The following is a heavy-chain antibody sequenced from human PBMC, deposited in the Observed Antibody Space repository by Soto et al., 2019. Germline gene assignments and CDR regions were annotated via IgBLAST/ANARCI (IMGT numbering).Heavy chain of an antibody. CDR3: ARESRGARYCSGGSCLYFDY. D-gene: IGHD2-15*01. CDR1: GFTFSSYG. V-gene: IGHV3-33*01. CDR2: IWYDGSNK. J-gene: IGHJ4*02. Sequence: GGSLRLSCAASGFTFSSYGMHWVRQAPGKGLEWVAVIWYDGSNKYYADSVKGRFTTSRDNSKNTLYLQMNSLRAEDTAVYYCARESRGARYCSGGSCLYFDYWGQGTLVTVSS.